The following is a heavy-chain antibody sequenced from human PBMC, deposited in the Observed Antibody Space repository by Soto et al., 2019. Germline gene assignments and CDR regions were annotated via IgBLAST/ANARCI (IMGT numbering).Heavy chain of an antibody. J-gene: IGHJ4*02. CDR2: INAGNGDT. D-gene: IGHD3-3*01. CDR1: GFTFTKNA. Sequence: ASVKVSCKASGFTFTKNAIHWVRQAPGQGLEWMGWINAGNGDTKYSQNFQGRVTITADTSTTTAYMELSSLRSEDTAIYYCAKDRALTIFGVVISSTFDFWGQGTLVTVS. CDR3: AKDRALTIFGVVISSTFDF. V-gene: IGHV1-3*01.